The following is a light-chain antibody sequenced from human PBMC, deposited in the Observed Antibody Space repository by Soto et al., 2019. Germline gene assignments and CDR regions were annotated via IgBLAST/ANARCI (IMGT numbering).Light chain of an antibody. CDR3: QQYTDSRT. CDR2: GAS. J-gene: IGKJ1*01. V-gene: IGKV3-20*01. Sequence: EIILTQSPDTLSLSPGERATLSCRASQTVSSNYLAWCQQRPGQAPRLLIYGASTRAAGIPDRFSGSGSGTDFTLTITRLEPEDSAVYFCQQYTDSRTFGQGTKVDIK. CDR1: QTVSSNY.